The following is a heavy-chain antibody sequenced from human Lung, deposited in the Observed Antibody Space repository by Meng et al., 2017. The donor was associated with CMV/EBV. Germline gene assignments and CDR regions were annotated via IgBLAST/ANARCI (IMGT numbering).Heavy chain of an antibody. CDR2: IWYDGSNK. CDR1: GFTFHSYG. Sequence: SCAAPGFTFHSYGIHWVRQAPGKGLEWVSVIWYDGSNKYYADSVKCRLTISRDNSKNTLYLQKNSLRDEDTVVYYFARAHCTNGERDERLDYWGQGTXVTCSS. J-gene: IGHJ4*02. CDR3: ARAHCTNGERDERLDY. V-gene: IGHV3-33*01. D-gene: IGHD2-8*01.